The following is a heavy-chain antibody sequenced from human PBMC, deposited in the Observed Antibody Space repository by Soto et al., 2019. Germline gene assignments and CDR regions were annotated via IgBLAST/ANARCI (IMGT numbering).Heavy chain of an antibody. CDR1: GFTVSNNF. V-gene: IGHV3-53*01. Sequence: XVSLRLVCAASGFTVSNNFMSWVRQAPGKGLEWVSVIYSGGGTYYADSVKGRFTISRDYSKNTLYLQMSSLRAEDTAVYYCARVRDSSGYYWDFDYWGQRTLVTVPS. D-gene: IGHD3-22*01. J-gene: IGHJ4*02. CDR2: IYSGGGT. CDR3: ARVRDSSGYYWDFDY.